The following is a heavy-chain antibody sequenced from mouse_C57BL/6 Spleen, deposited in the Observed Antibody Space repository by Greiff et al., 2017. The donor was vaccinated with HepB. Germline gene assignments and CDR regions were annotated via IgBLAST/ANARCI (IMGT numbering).Heavy chain of an antibody. CDR3: ARDPYYGGPYWYFDV. J-gene: IGHJ1*03. Sequence: DVMLVESGGGLVKPGGSLKLSCAASGFTFSSYAMSWVRQTPEKRLEWVATISDGGSYTYYPDNVKGRFTISRDNAKNNLYLQMSHLKSEDTAMYYCARDPYYGGPYWYFDVWGTGTTVTVSS. CDR2: ISDGGSYT. V-gene: IGHV5-4*01. CDR1: GFTFSSYA. D-gene: IGHD1-1*01.